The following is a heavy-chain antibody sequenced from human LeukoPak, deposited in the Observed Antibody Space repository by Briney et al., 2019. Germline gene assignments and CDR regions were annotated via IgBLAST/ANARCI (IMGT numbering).Heavy chain of an antibody. D-gene: IGHD3-10*01. V-gene: IGHV3-23*01. Sequence: GGSLRLSCATSGFTFSSYTMSWVRQAPGKGLEWVSAISASGNSTFYADSAKGRFTIPRDNSKNTLYLQMNSLRAEDTAVYYCAKDRAQTPLKYWGQGTLVTVSS. J-gene: IGHJ4*02. CDR2: ISASGNST. CDR3: AKDRAQTPLKY. CDR1: GFTFSSYT.